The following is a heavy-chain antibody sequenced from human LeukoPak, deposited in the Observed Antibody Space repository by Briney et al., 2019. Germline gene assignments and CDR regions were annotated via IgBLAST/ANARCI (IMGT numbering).Heavy chain of an antibody. CDR3: ARARIAGKYFDY. J-gene: IGHJ4*02. V-gene: IGHV4-59*01. D-gene: IGHD6-13*01. Sequence: PSETLSLTCTVSGGSISSYYWSWIRQPPGKGLEWIGYIYYSGSTNYNPSLKSRVTISVDTSKNQFSLKLSSVTAADTAVYYCARARIAGKYFDYWGQGTLVTVSS. CDR2: IYYSGST. CDR1: GGSISSYY.